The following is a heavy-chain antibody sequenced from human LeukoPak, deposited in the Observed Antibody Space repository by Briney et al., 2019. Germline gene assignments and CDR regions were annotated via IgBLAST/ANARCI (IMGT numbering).Heavy chain of an antibody. CDR3: ARASDDSPDLDY. Sequence: SETLSLTCTVSGGSISSSSYYWGWIRQPPGKGLEWIGSIYYSGSTYYNPSLKSRVTISVDTSKNQFSLKLSSVTAADTAVYYCARASDDSPDLDYWGQGTLVTVSS. J-gene: IGHJ4*02. CDR1: GGSISSSSYY. D-gene: IGHD3-16*01. V-gene: IGHV4-39*07. CDR2: IYYSGST.